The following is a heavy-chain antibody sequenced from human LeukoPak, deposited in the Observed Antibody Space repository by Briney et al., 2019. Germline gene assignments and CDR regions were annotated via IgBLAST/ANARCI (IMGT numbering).Heavy chain of an antibody. CDR2: ISYDGSNK. CDR3: ARGPAAHIMPFDY. V-gene: IGHV3-30*04. D-gene: IGHD6-13*01. CDR1: GFTFSSYA. J-gene: IGHJ4*02. Sequence: GRSLRLSCAASGFTFSSYAMHWVRQAPGKGLEWVAVISYDGSNKYYADSVKGRFTISRDNSKNTLYLQMNSLRAEDTAVYYCARGPAAHIMPFDYWGQGTLVTVSS.